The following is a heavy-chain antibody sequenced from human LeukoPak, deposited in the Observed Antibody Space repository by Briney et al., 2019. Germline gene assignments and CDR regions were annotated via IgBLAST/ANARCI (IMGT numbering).Heavy chain of an antibody. J-gene: IGHJ4*02. CDR2: INPNSGGT. V-gene: IGHV1-2*02. D-gene: IGHD6-13*01. CDR3: ARGGPLAAAGSWPFDY. Sequence: ASVKVSCKASGYTFTGYYMHWVRQAPGQGLEWMGWINPNSGGTNYAQKFQGRVTMTRDTSTSTVYMELSSLRSEDTAVYYCARGGPLAAAGSWPFDYWGQGTLVTVSS. CDR1: GYTFTGYY.